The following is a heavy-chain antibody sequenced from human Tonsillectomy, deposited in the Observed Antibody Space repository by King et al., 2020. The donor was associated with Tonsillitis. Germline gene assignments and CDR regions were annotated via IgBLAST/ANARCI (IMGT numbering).Heavy chain of an antibody. D-gene: IGHD6-19*01. Sequence: EVQLVQSGAEVKKPGESLRISCKGSGYSFTSYWISWVRQLPGKGLEWMGIIDPGDSYTNYSPSLQGHVTISADRSISTSHLQWSSLEASDTAMYYCARYSSGWRHGMDVWGQGTTVTVSS. CDR3: ARYSSGWRHGMDV. CDR2: IDPGDSYT. CDR1: GYSFTSYW. V-gene: IGHV5-10-1*03. J-gene: IGHJ6*02.